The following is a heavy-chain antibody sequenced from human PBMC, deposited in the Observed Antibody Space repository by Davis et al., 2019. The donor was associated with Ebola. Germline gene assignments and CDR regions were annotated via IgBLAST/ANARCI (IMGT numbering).Heavy chain of an antibody. CDR3: ARDGVPRARVGATYYFDY. CDR1: GYTFTSYY. Sequence: ASVKVSCKASGYTFTSYYMHWVRQAPGQGLEWMGIIKPSGGSTSYAQKFQGRVTMTRDTSTSTVYMELSSLRSEDTAVYYCARDGVPRARVGATYYFDYWGQGTLVTVSS. D-gene: IGHD1-26*01. CDR2: IKPSGGST. J-gene: IGHJ4*02. V-gene: IGHV1-46*01.